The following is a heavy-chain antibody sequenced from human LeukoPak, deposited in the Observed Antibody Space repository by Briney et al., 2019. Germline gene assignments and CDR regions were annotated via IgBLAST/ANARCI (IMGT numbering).Heavy chain of an antibody. D-gene: IGHD2-15*01. V-gene: IGHV4-34*01. Sequence: SETLSLTCAVYGGSFSGYYWSWIRQPPGKGLEWIGEINHSGSTNYNPSLKSRVTISVDTSKNQFSLKLSSVTAADTAVYYCARLQGYCSGGSCYVDAFDIWGQGTMVTVSS. CDR2: INHSGST. CDR3: ARLQGYCSGGSCYVDAFDI. J-gene: IGHJ3*02. CDR1: GGSFSGYY.